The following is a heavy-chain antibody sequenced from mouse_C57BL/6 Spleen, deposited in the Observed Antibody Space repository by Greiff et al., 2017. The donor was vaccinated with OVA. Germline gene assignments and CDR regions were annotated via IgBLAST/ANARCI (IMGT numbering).Heavy chain of an antibody. CDR2: IDPSDSYT. J-gene: IGHJ2*01. Sequence: QVQLQQSGAELVKPGASVKLSCKASGYTFTSYWMQWVKQRPGQGLEWIGEIDPSDSYTNYNQKFKGKATLTVDTSSSTAYMQLSSLTSEDSAVYYCATKKLVDYWGQGTTLTVSS. CDR1: GYTFTSYW. V-gene: IGHV1-50*01. CDR3: ATKKLVDY. D-gene: IGHD4-1*01.